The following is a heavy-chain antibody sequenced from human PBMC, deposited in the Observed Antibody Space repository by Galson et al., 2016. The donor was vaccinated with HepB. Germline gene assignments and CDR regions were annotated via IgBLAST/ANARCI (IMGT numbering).Heavy chain of an antibody. J-gene: IGHJ4*02. CDR2: IVPVFGAP. CDR1: GGTFSSYA. V-gene: IGHV1-69*13. Sequence: SVKVSCKASGGTFSSYAITWVRQAPGQGLEWMGGIVPVFGAPTYAQKFQGRVTITADASTTTGYMELSSLRSDDTAVYYCARGTGSYYGVFDYWGQGSVVTVSS. CDR3: ARGTGSYYGVFDY. D-gene: IGHD3-10*01.